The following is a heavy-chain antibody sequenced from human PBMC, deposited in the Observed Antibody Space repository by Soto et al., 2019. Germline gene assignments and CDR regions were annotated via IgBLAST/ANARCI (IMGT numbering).Heavy chain of an antibody. CDR3: ASRGGYSSSYYFDY. D-gene: IGHD6-6*01. J-gene: IGHJ4*02. CDR1: GGSISSYY. Sequence: SETLSLTCTVSGGSISSYYLSWIRQPAGKGLEWIGRIYTSGSTNYNPSLKSRVTMSVDTSKNQFSLKLSSVTAADTAVYYCASRGGYSSSYYFDYWGQGTLVTVYS. V-gene: IGHV4-4*07. CDR2: IYTSGST.